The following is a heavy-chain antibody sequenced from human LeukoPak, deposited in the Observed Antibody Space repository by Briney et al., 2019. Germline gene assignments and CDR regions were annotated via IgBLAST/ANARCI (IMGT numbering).Heavy chain of an antibody. CDR1: GFTFSSYS. CDR3: ARDLTWNGMDV. J-gene: IGHJ6*02. D-gene: IGHD2/OR15-2a*01. Sequence: GGSLRLSCAASGFTFSSYSMNWVRQAPGKGLEWVSYISSSSSTIYYADSVKGRFTISRDNAKNSLYLQMNSLRAEDTAVYYCARDLTWNGMDVWGQGTTVTVSS. CDR2: ISSSSSTI. V-gene: IGHV3-48*01.